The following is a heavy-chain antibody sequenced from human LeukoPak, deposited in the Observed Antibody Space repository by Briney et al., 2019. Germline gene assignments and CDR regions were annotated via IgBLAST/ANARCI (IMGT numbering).Heavy chain of an antibody. CDR3: ARHRAGYHIDW. CDR2: HYYSGST. CDR1: GVSINSSGYY. D-gene: IGHD3-9*01. V-gene: IGHV4-39*01. Sequence: NPSETLSLTCTVSGVSINSSGYYWGWIRQPPGKGLEWVGSHYYSGSTYYNPSLRSRVTISVDTSKNQFSLSLNSVTAADTAVYYCARHRAGYHIDWWGQGTLVTVSS. J-gene: IGHJ4*02.